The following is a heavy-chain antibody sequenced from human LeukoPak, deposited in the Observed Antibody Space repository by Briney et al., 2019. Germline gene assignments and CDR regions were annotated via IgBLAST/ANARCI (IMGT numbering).Heavy chain of an antibody. CDR3: ARDRGHDYEDA. CDR1: GGSISSSSYY. J-gene: IGHJ6*03. CDR2: IYYSGST. V-gene: IGHV4-61*01. Sequence: SETLSLTCTVSGGSISSSSYYWSWIRQPPGMGLEWIGYIYYSGSTNYNPSLKSRVTISVDTSKNQFSLKLSSVTAADTAVYYCARDRGHDYEDAWGKGTTVTVSS.